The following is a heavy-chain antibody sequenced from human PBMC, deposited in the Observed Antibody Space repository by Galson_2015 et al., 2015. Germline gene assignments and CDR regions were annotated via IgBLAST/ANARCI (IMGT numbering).Heavy chain of an antibody. J-gene: IGHJ4*02. V-gene: IGHV7-4-1*02. CDR1: GYSFTTYP. D-gene: IGHD6-19*01. CDR3: ARESPRSDQRGWYPFPDY. Sequence: SVKVSCKASGYSFTTYPMNWVRQAPGQGLEWMGWAKTNTGNPTYAQGFTGRFVFSFDTSVSTAYLQISSLTAEDTAVYYCARESPRSDQRGWYPFPDYWGQGTLVTVSS. CDR2: AKTNTGNP.